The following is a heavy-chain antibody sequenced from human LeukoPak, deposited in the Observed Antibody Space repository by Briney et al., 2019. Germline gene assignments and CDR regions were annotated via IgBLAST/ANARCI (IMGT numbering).Heavy chain of an antibody. CDR2: IDTAGDT. V-gene: IGHV3-13*01. D-gene: IGHD2-15*01. J-gene: IGHJ4*02. Sequence: GRSLRLSCAASGFTFSSYDMHWVRHAPGKGLEWVSAIDTAGDTYYPGSVKGRFTISRDNSKNTLYLQMNSLRAEDTALYYCAKTGSWGSSNYYFDYWGQGTLVTVSS. CDR3: AKTGSWGSSNYYFDY. CDR1: GFTFSSYD.